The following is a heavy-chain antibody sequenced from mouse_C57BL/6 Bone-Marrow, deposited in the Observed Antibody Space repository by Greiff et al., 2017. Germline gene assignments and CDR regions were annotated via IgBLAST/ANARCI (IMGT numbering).Heavy chain of an antibody. V-gene: IGHV1-81*01. J-gene: IGHJ2*01. CDR2: IYPRSGNT. Sequence: VQLQESGAELARPGASVKLSCKASGYTFTSYGISWVKQRTGQGLEWIGEIYPRSGNTYYNEKFKGKATLTADKSSSTAYMELRSLTSEDSAVYFCARYGDYFDYWSQGTTLTVSS. D-gene: IGHD1-1*01. CDR1: GYTFTSYG. CDR3: ARYGDYFDY.